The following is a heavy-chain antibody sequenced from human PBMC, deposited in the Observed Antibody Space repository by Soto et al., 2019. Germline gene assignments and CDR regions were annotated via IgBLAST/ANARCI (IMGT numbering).Heavy chain of an antibody. CDR2: VNHRGGA. Sequence: QVQLQQWGAGLLKPSETLSLTCAAHNGSFTDYFWTWIRQSPGKGLEWIGEVNHRGGATYKPSLRSRVIISIDTSKNHFSLSLRSLTAADTAVYYCVARGMTYDFLSGPHPFDPWGHGTLVTVSS. CDR1: NGSFTDYF. D-gene: IGHD3-3*01. V-gene: IGHV4-34*02. CDR3: VARGMTYDFLSGPHPFDP. J-gene: IGHJ5*02.